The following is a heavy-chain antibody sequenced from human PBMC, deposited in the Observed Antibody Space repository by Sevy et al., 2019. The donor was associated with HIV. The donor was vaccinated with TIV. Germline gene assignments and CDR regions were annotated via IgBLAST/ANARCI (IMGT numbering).Heavy chain of an antibody. Sequence: GGSLRLSCAASGFTFSDSWMTWVRQGPGKGLEWVANINQAGSDKYYVDSVRGRFTISRDNAKNSLYLQMNSLRVEDTALYCCAGDSFLSRYWGQGSLVTVS. V-gene: IGHV3-7*01. CDR2: INQAGSDK. J-gene: IGHJ4*02. CDR3: AGDSFLSRY. CDR1: GFTFSDSW.